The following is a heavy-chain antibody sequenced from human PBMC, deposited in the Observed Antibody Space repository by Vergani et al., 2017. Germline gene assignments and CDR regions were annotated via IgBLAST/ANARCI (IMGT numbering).Heavy chain of an antibody. Sequence: VQLQESGPGLVKPSETLSLTCTVSGGSISSYYWSWIRQPPGQGLEWIGYIYYSGSTNYNPSLKSRVTISVDTSKNQFSLKLSSVTAADTAVYYCARGGSGYDYCYCGMDVWGQGTTVTVSS. CDR3: ARGGSGYDYCYCGMDV. D-gene: IGHD5-12*01. J-gene: IGHJ6*02. V-gene: IGHV4-59*08. CDR1: GGSISSYY. CDR2: IYYSGST.